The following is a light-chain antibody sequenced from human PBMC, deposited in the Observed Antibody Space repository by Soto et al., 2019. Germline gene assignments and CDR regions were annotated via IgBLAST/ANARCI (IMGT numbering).Light chain of an antibody. Sequence: DIQMTQSPSSLSASVGDRVTITCRASQSISSYLNWYQQKPGKAPKLLIYAASSLQSWVPSRFSGSGSGTDFTLTISSLQPEDFATYYCQQSDSTPQTFGQGTKVEIK. CDR3: QQSDSTPQT. CDR1: QSISSY. CDR2: AAS. J-gene: IGKJ1*01. V-gene: IGKV1-39*01.